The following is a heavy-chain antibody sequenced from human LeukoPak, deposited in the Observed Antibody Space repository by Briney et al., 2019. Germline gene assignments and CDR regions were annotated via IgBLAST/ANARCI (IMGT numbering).Heavy chain of an antibody. CDR1: GFPFSRYW. V-gene: IGHV3-7*04. CDR2: IKPDGSEK. Sequence: GGSLRLSCAASGFPFSRYWMSWVRQAPGKGLEWVANIKPDGSEKHYVDSVKGRFTFSRDNAKNSLYLQMNGLRDEDMAVYYCARLAAGSDYFDHWGQGTLVTVSS. D-gene: IGHD6-13*01. J-gene: IGHJ4*02. CDR3: ARLAAGSDYFDH.